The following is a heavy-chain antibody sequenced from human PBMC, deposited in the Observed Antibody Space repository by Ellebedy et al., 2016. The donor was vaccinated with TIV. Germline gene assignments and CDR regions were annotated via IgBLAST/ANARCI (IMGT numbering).Heavy chain of an antibody. Sequence: SQTLSLTCAVYGGSFSGYYWSWIRQPPGKGLEWIGEINHSGSTNYNPSLKSRVTVSVDTSKNQFSLKLSSVTAADTAVYYCASLYPYGSYYFDYWGQGTLVTVSS. CDR2: INHSGST. CDR1: GGSFSGYY. J-gene: IGHJ4*02. V-gene: IGHV4-34*01. D-gene: IGHD3-10*01. CDR3: ASLYPYGSYYFDY.